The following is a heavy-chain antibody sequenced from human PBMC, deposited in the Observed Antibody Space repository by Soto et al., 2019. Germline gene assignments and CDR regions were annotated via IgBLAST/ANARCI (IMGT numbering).Heavy chain of an antibody. J-gene: IGHJ3*02. V-gene: IGHV3-64D*08. Sequence: GGSLRLSCSASGFTFSSYAMHWVRQAPGKGLEYVSAISSNGGSTYYADSVKGRFTISRDNSKNTLYLQMSSLRAEDTAVYYCVKEAISVESAMGLAAFDIWGQGTMVTVSS. CDR2: ISSNGGST. CDR1: GFTFSSYA. D-gene: IGHD5-18*01. CDR3: VKEAISVESAMGLAAFDI.